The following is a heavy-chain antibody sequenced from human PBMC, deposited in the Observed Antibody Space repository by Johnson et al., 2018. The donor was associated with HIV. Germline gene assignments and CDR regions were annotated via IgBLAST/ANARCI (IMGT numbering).Heavy chain of an antibody. CDR1: GFTFSSYA. CDR2: ISGGGGST. CDR3: AKDLSGSDLFDAFDI. J-gene: IGHJ3*02. V-gene: IGHV3-23*04. D-gene: IGHD6-25*01. Sequence: VQLVESGGGLVQPGGSLRLSCAASGFTFSSYAMSWVRQAPGKELEWVSAISGGGGSTYYADSVKGRFTISRDNSKNTLYMQMNSLRAEDTAVYCCAKDLSGSDLFDAFDIWGQGTMVTVSS.